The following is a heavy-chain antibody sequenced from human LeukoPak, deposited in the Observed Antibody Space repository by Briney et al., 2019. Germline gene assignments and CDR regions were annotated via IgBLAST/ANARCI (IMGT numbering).Heavy chain of an antibody. D-gene: IGHD6-19*01. Sequence: PSETLSLTCTVSGGSISSYYWSWIRQPPGKGLEWIGYIYYSGSTNYNPSLKSRVTISVDTSKNQFPLKLSSVTAADTAVYYCARDRSAGTAPYFDYWGQGTLVTVSS. CDR1: GGSISSYY. V-gene: IGHV4-59*01. CDR3: ARDRSAGTAPYFDY. J-gene: IGHJ4*02. CDR2: IYYSGST.